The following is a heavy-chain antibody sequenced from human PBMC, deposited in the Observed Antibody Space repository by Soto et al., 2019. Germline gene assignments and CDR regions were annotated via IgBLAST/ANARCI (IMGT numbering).Heavy chain of an antibody. D-gene: IGHD6-6*01. Sequence: QVPLVQSGAEVKKPGASVKVSCKASGYTFTSYGISWVRQAPGQGLEWMGWISAYNGNTNYAQKLQGRVTMTTDTSTSTACMELRSLRSDDTAVYYCARSRVAARTSRYWFDPWGQGTLVTVAS. CDR2: ISAYNGNT. CDR3: ARSRVAARTSRYWFDP. CDR1: GYTFTSYG. J-gene: IGHJ5*02. V-gene: IGHV1-18*01.